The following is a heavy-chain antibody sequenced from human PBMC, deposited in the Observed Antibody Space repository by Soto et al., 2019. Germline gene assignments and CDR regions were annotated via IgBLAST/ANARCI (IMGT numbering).Heavy chain of an antibody. D-gene: IGHD3-10*01. Sequence: SVKVSCKASGGTFSSYAISWVRQAPGQGLEWMGGIIPIFGTANYAQKFQGRVTITADESTSTAYMELSSLRSEDTAVYYCAINYGSGSYYNYRWFDPWGQGTLVTVSS. J-gene: IGHJ5*02. CDR2: IIPIFGTA. V-gene: IGHV1-69*13. CDR3: AINYGSGSYYNYRWFDP. CDR1: GGTFSSYA.